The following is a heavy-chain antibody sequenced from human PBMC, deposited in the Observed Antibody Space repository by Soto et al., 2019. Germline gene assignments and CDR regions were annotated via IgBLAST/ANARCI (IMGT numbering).Heavy chain of an antibody. Sequence: QVHLVQSGAEVKKPGASVKVSCKGSGYAFTTYGITWVRQAPGQGLEWMGWISAHNGNTNYAQKRQRRVTVTRDTSTSTAYMELRSLRSDDTAVYYCARGRYGDYWGQGARVTASS. J-gene: IGHJ4*02. V-gene: IGHV1-18*01. CDR1: GYAFTTYG. D-gene: IGHD1-1*01. CDR3: ARGRYGDY. CDR2: ISAHNGNT.